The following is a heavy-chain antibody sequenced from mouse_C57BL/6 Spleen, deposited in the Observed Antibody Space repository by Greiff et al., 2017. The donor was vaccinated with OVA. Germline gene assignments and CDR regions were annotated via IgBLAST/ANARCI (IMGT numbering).Heavy chain of an antibody. CDR1: GYTFTSYW. D-gene: IGHD1-1*01. Sequence: QVQLKQSGAELVMPGASVKLSCKASGYTFTSYWMHWVKQRPGQGLEWIGEIDPSDSYTNYNQKFKGKSTLTVDKSSSTAYMQLSSLTSEDSAVYYCARRDYYGSSPFDYWGQGTTLTVSS. V-gene: IGHV1-69*01. CDR3: ARRDYYGSSPFDY. CDR2: IDPSDSYT. J-gene: IGHJ2*01.